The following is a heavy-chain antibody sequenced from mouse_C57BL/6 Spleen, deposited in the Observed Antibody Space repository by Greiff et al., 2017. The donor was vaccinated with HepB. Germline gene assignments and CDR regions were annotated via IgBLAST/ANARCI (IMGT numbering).Heavy chain of an antibody. D-gene: IGHD1-1*01. V-gene: IGHV1-55*01. CDR2: IYPGSGST. CDR3: ATYYGDYYAMDY. Sequence: QVHVKQSGAELVKPGASVKMSCKASGYTFTSYWITWVKQRPGQGLEWIGDIYPGSGSTNYNEKFKSKATLTVDTSSSTAYMQLSSLTSEDSAVYYCATYYGDYYAMDYWGQGTSVTVSS. CDR1: GYTFTSYW. J-gene: IGHJ4*01.